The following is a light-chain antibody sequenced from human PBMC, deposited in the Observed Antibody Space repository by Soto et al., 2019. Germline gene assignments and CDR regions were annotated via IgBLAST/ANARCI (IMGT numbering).Light chain of an antibody. CDR1: RTVDSTY. CDR3: QQYVGSSRT. J-gene: IGKJ1*01. CDR2: AVS. Sequence: EIVLTQSPGTLSMSPGERATLSCTASRTVDSTYLAWYQQKPGQAPRLLIYAVSDRATGTPDRFSGSGSGTDFTLTISRLEPEDFAVYYCQQYVGSSRTFGQGTKVESK. V-gene: IGKV3-20*01.